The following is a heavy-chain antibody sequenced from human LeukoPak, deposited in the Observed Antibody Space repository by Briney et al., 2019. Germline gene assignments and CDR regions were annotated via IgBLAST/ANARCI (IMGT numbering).Heavy chain of an antibody. Sequence: GGSLRLSCAASGFTFSNSAMNWVHQAPGKGLEWVSYISTSGNTIYYADSVKGRFTISRDNAKNSLYLQMNSLRAEDTAVYYCARTNGVSKFDYWGQGTLVTVSS. CDR3: ARTNGVSKFDY. CDR2: ISTSGNTI. J-gene: IGHJ4*02. CDR1: GFTFSNSA. V-gene: IGHV3-48*04. D-gene: IGHD2-8*01.